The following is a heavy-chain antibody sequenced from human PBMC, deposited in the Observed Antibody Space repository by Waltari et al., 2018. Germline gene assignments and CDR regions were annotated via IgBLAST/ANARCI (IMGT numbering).Heavy chain of an antibody. D-gene: IGHD6-19*01. J-gene: IGHJ4*02. V-gene: IGHV3-7*01. Sequence: EVQLVESGGGLVQPGGSLRLSCAASGFTFSSYWMSWVRQAPGKGLEWVANIKQDGSEKYYVDSVKGRFTISRDNAKNSLYLQMNSLRAEDTAVYYCARTTEQWLTVMGYFDYWGQGTLVTVSS. CDR3: ARTTEQWLTVMGYFDY. CDR1: GFTFSSYW. CDR2: IKQDGSEK.